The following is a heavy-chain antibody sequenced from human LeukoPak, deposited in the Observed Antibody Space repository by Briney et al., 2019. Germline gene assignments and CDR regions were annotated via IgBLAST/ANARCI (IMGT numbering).Heavy chain of an antibody. V-gene: IGHV1-69*04. CDR3: ARDLGARPDYYYYMDV. CDR2: IIPILGIA. Sequence: ASVKVSCRASGGTFSSYAISWVRQAPGQGLEWMGRIIPILGIANYAQKFQGRVTITADKSTSTAYMELSSLRSEDTAVYYCARDLGARPDYYYYMDVWGKGTTVTVSS. D-gene: IGHD6-6*01. J-gene: IGHJ6*03. CDR1: GGTFSSYA.